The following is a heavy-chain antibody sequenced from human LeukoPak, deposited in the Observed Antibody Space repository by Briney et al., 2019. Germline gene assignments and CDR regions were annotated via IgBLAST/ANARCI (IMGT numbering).Heavy chain of an antibody. D-gene: IGHD6-19*01. CDR2: ITSSGSTI. J-gene: IGHJ3*02. V-gene: IGHV3-48*03. CDR1: GFTFNSYE. CDR3: ARDRGSDWYDGFDI. Sequence: GGSLRLSCAASGFTFNSYEMSWVRQAPGKGLECVSYITSSGSTIYYADSVKGRFTISRDNAKSSLYLRMNSLRAEDTAVYYCARDRGSDWYDGFDIWGQGTMVTVSS.